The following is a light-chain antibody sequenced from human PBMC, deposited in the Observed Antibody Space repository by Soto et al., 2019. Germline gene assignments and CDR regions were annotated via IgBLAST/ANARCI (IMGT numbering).Light chain of an antibody. Sequence: DIVLTQTPLSSPVTLGQPASISCRSSQSLLHSDGETYLSWLQQRPGQPPRLLIYKISTRFSGVPDRFSGSGAGTDFTLKISRVEAEDVGIYYCMQATEYPPYTFGQGTKLEIK. CDR2: KIS. V-gene: IGKV2-24*01. CDR1: QSLLHSDGETY. J-gene: IGKJ2*01. CDR3: MQATEYPPYT.